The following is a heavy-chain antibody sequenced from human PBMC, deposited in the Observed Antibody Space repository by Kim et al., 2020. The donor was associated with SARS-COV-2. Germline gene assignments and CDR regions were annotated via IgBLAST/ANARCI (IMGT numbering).Heavy chain of an antibody. V-gene: IGHV3-23*01. D-gene: IGHD6-25*01. J-gene: IGHJ1*01. CDR2: ITGSADKT. Sequence: GGSLRLSCAASGVTFSSYSMSWVRQAPGKGLEWVSAITGSADKTYYADSVKGRFTISRDNSKNTLSLEMNSLRAEDSAIYYCATISGYFRYWGQGTLVTGSS. CDR3: ATISGYFRY. CDR1: GVTFSSYS.